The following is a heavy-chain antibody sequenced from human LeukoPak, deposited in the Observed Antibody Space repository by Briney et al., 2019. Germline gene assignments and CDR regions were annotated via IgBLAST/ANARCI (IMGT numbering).Heavy chain of an antibody. V-gene: IGHV3-48*03. D-gene: IGHD3-22*01. J-gene: IGHJ4*02. CDR2: ISDSGSTK. Sequence: GGSLRLSCAASGFTFSSYEMNWVRQAPGKGLEWVSYISDSGSTKSYADSVKGRFIISRDNAKSSVYLQMKSLRAEDTAVYYCVREGYYDSSGYLGVFDYWGQGTLVTVSS. CDR3: VREGYYDSSGYLGVFDY. CDR1: GFTFSSYE.